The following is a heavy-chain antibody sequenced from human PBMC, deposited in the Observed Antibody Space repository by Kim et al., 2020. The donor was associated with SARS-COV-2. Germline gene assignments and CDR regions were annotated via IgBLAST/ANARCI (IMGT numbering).Heavy chain of an antibody. CDR3: ARQGLPGGWFDP. J-gene: IGHJ5*02. CDR1: GGSISSSSYY. V-gene: IGHV4-39*01. CDR2: IYYSGST. D-gene: IGHD2-15*01. Sequence: SETLSLTCTVSGGSISSSSYYWGWIRQPPGKGLEWIGSIYYSGSTYYNPSLKSRVTISVDTSKNQFSLKLSSVTAADTAVYYCARQGLPGGWFDPWGQGTLVTVSS.